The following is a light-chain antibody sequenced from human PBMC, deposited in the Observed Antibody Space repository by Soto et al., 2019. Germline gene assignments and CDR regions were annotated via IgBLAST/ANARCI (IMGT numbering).Light chain of an antibody. CDR1: QSVSSN. CDR2: GAS. V-gene: IGKV3D-15*01. CDR3: QQNSNLQAT. Sequence: EIVMTQSPATLSVSPGERATLSCRASQSVSSNLAWYQQKPGQAPRLLIYGASTRVTGIPDRISGSGSGTDFSLTISSHEPEDSAVYYCQQNSNLQATFGQGTKVDIK. J-gene: IGKJ1*01.